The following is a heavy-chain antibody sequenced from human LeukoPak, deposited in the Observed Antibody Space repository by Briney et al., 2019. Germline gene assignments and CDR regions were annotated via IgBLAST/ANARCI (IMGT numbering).Heavy chain of an antibody. J-gene: IGHJ4*02. CDR3: ASPRYSSGWYPFDY. Sequence: SETLSLTCAVYGGSFSGYYWSWIRQPPGKGLEWIGEINHSGSTNYNPSLKSRVTISVDTSKNQFSLKLSSVTAADTAVYYCASPRYSSGWYPFDYWGQGTPVTVSS. CDR2: INHSGST. CDR1: GGSFSGYY. D-gene: IGHD6-19*01. V-gene: IGHV4-34*01.